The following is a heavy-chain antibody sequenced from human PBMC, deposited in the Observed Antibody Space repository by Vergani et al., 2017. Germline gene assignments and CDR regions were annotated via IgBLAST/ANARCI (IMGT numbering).Heavy chain of an antibody. CDR3: ARPLLSGSYSGYYYYGMDV. J-gene: IGHJ6*02. CDR2: ISAYNGNT. V-gene: IGHV1-18*01. Sequence: QVQLVQSGAEVKKPGASVKVSCKASGYTFTSYGISWVRQAPGQGLEWMGWISAYNGNTKYAQKLQGRVTMTTDTSTSTAYMELRSLRSDDTAVYYCARPLLSGSYSGYYYYGMDVWGQGTTVTVSS. CDR1: GYTFTSYG. D-gene: IGHD1-26*01.